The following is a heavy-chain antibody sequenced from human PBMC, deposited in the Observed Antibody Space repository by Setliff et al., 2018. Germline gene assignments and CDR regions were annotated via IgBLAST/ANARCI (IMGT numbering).Heavy chain of an antibody. V-gene: IGHV4-59*01. CDR1: GDSINPYS. Sequence: SETLSLTCSVSGDSINPYSWTWIRQPPGKGLEWIGFIYYSGATTYNPSLKSRVTISVDTSKNQFSLNLNSVTAADTAVYYCARYRNYFDSSGQTQYYFDYWGQGTLVTVSS. CDR3: ARYRNYFDSSGQTQYYFDY. D-gene: IGHD3-22*01. J-gene: IGHJ4*02. CDR2: IYYSGAT.